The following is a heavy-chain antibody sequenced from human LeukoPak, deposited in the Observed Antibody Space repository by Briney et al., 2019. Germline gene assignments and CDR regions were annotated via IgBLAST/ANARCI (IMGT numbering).Heavy chain of an antibody. V-gene: IGHV1-69*05. Sequence: SVKVSCKASGGTFSSYAISWVRQAPGQGLEWMGGIIPIFGTANYAQKFQGRVTMTRNTSISTAYMELSSLRSEDTAVYYCARDAHYYDSSGYRDFWGQGTLVTVSS. CDR3: ARDAHYYDSSGYRDF. CDR1: GGTFSSYA. J-gene: IGHJ4*02. CDR2: IIPIFGTA. D-gene: IGHD3-22*01.